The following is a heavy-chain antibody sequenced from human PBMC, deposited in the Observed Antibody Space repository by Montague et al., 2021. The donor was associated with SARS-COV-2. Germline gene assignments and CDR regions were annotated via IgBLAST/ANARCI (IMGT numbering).Heavy chain of an antibody. CDR1: GYSISSSNW. D-gene: IGHD5-24*01. J-gene: IGHJ4*02. V-gene: IGHV4-28*01. Sequence: SETLSLTCAVSGYSISSSNWWGWIRQAPGRGLEWIEYIYHTGSTYYNPSLKSRVTMSVDKSNNLFSLELSSVTAVDTAVYYCAKSADHNYFLDSWGQGTPVTVSS. CDR3: AKSADHNYFLDS. CDR2: IYHTGST.